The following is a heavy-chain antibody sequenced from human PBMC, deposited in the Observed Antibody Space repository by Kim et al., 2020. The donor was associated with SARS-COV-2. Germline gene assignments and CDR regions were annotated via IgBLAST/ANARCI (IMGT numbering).Heavy chain of an antibody. J-gene: IGHJ4*02. V-gene: IGHV3-48*03. D-gene: IGHD1-26*01. CDR2: IYTSAAFT. CDR3: VRDRLGVGSTDFDY. Sequence: GGSLRLSCVASGFTFSSYEMNWVRQAPGKGLEWVSYIYTSAAFTYYADSVKGRFTVSRNNAKNSLFLQMNRLRAEDTAIYYCVRDRLGVGSTDFDYWGQGPLVTVSS. CDR1: GFTFSSYE.